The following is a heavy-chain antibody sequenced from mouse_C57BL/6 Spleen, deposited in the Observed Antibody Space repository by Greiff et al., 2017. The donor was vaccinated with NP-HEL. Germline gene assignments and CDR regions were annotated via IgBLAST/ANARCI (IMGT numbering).Heavy chain of an antibody. J-gene: IGHJ4*01. CDR1: GFSLTSYG. Sequence: VKVVESGPGLVAPSQSLSITCTVSGFSLTSYGVDWVRQPPGKGLEWLGVIWGGGSTNYNSALMSRLSISKDNSKSQVFLKMNSLQTDDTAMYYCAKHSDDYGPSPHAMDYWGQGTSVTVSS. CDR3: AKHSDDYGPSPHAMDY. D-gene: IGHD1-1*01. V-gene: IGHV2-9*01. CDR2: IWGGGST.